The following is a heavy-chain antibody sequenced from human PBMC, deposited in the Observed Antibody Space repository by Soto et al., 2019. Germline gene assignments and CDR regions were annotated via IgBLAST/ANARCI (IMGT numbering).Heavy chain of an antibody. V-gene: IGHV1-69*01. CDR1: GGTFSSYA. J-gene: IGHJ6*02. Sequence: QVQLVQSGAEVKKPGSSVKVSCKASGGTFSSYAISWVRQAPGQGLEWMGGIIPIFGTANYAQKFQGRVTITADESTSTAYMELSSLRSEDTAVYYCVSRTGTTDYYYYYGMDVWGQGTTVTVSS. CDR2: IIPIFGTA. D-gene: IGHD1-7*01. CDR3: VSRTGTTDYYYYYGMDV.